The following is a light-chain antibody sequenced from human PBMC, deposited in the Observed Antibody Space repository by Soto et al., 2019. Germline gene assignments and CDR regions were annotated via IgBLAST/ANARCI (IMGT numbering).Light chain of an antibody. CDR1: HSSSSW. Sequence: DIQMTQSPSTLSSSVGDRVTITFRASHSSSSWLAWYQQKPGKASKLLIYKSSSLESGVPPRFSDSGSGTEFTLTISSRQPDDFATYYCQQYKSYSYTFGQGTKLEI. CDR3: QQYKSYSYT. J-gene: IGKJ2*01. CDR2: KSS. V-gene: IGKV1-5*03.